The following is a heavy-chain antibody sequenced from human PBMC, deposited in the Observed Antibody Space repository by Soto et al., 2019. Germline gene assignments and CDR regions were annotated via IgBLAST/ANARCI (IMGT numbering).Heavy chain of an antibody. Sequence: QVQLVESGGGVVQPGRSLRLSCAASGFTFSSYAMHWVRQAPGKGLEWVAVISYDGSNKYYADSVKGRFTISRDNSKNTLYRQMNSLRAEGTVVYYCARDRVRYYWNDFPDDYCGMAVWGQGTTVTVSS. J-gene: IGHJ6*02. D-gene: IGHD1-1*01. CDR2: ISYDGSNK. CDR3: ARDRVRYYWNDFPDDYCGMAV. V-gene: IGHV3-30-3*01. CDR1: GFTFSSYA.